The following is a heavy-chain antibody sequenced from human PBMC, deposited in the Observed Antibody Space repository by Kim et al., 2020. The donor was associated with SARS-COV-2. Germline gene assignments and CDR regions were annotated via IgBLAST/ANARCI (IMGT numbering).Heavy chain of an antibody. CDR1: GGSISSYY. CDR3: ARDLDGSYSSTR. D-gene: IGHD1-26*01. V-gene: IGHV4-59*13. CDR2: IYYSGST. J-gene: IGHJ4*02. Sequence: SETLSLTCTVSGGSISSYYWSWIRQPPGKGLEWIGYIYYSGSTNYNPSLKSRVTISVDTSKNQFSLKLSSVTAADTAVYYCARDLDGSYSSTRWGQGTLV.